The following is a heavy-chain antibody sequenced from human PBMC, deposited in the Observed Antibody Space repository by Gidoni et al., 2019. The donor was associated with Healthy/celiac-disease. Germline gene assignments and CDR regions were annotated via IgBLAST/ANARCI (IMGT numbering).Heavy chain of an antibody. D-gene: IGHD4-17*01. V-gene: IGHV1-69*01. CDR3: ATHYGAAEYYFDY. Sequence: APGQGLEWMGGIIPIFGTANYAQEFQGRVTITADESTSTAYMELSSLRSEDTAVYYCATHYGAAEYYFDYWGQGTLVTVSS. CDR2: IIPIFGTA. J-gene: IGHJ4*02.